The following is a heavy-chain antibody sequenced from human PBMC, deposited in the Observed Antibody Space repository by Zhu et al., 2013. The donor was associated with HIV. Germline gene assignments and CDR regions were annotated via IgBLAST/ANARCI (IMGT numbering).Heavy chain of an antibody. CDR2: INPNSGDT. CDR1: GYTFIGYY. J-gene: IGHJ6*02. Sequence: QVQLVQSGAEVKKPGASVKVSCKASGYTFIGYYMHWVRQAPGQGLEWMGWINPNSGDTNYAQKFQGRVTMTRDTSISTAYMEVSRLRSDDTAVFYCARDIAVIGTYYYYTMDVWGQGTTVTVSS. D-gene: IGHD6-19*01. V-gene: IGHV1-2*02. CDR3: ARDIAVIGTYYYYTMDV.